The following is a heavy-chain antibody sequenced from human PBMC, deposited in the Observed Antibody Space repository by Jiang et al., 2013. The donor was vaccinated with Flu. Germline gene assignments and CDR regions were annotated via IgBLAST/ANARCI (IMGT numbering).Heavy chain of an antibody. Sequence: GFTFSSYGMHWVRQAPGKGLEWVAVIWYDGSNKYYADSVKGRFTISRDNSKNTLYLQMNSLRAEDTAVYYCAREVYCGGDCYSAYYFDYWGQGTLVTVSS. V-gene: IGHV3-33*01. J-gene: IGHJ4*02. D-gene: IGHD2-21*02. CDR2: IWYDGSNK. CDR3: AREVYCGGDCYSAYYFDY. CDR1: GFTFSSYG.